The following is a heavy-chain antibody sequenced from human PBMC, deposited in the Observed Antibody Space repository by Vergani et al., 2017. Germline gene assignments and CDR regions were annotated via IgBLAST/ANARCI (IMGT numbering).Heavy chain of an antibody. J-gene: IGHJ5*02. D-gene: IGHD6-6*01. Sequence: EVQLVESGGGLVKPGGSLRLSCAASGFTFSSYSMNWVRQAPGKGLEWVSAISGSGGSTYYADSVKGRFTISRDNSKNTLYLQMNSLRAEDTAVYYCAKDPGSSGLNWFDPWGQGTLVTVSS. CDR3: AKDPGSSGLNWFDP. CDR2: ISGSGGST. V-gene: IGHV3-23*04. CDR1: GFTFSSYS.